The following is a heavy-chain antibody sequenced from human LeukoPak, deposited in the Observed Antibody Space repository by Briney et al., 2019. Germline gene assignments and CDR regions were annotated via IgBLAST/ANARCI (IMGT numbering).Heavy chain of an antibody. V-gene: IGHV1-8*02. CDR2: MNPNSGNT. CDR3: ARGKDSYFDY. Sequence: ASVKVSCKASGYTFTGYYMHWVRQATGQGLEWMGWMNPNSGNTGYAQKFQGRVTMTRNTSISTAYMELSSLRSEDTAVYYCARGKDSYFDYWGQGTLVTVSS. D-gene: IGHD2-15*01. J-gene: IGHJ4*02. CDR1: GYTFTGYY.